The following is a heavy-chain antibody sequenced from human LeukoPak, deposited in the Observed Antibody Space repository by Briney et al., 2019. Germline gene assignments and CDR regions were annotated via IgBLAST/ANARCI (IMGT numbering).Heavy chain of an antibody. CDR3: AREPDSSGYYYAYYFDY. Sequence: SGGSLRLSCAASGFTFSSYSMNWVRQAPGKGLEWVSSISSSSSYIYYADSVKGRFTISRDNAKNSLYLQMNSLRAEDTAVYYCAREPDSSGYYYAYYFDYWGRGTLVTVSS. V-gene: IGHV3-21*01. CDR1: GFTFSSYS. J-gene: IGHJ4*02. CDR2: ISSSSSYI. D-gene: IGHD3-22*01.